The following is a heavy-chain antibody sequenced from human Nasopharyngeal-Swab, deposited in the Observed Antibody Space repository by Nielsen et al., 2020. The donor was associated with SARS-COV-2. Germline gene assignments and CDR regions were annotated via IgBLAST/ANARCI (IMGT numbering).Heavy chain of an antibody. J-gene: IGHJ4*02. CDR2: TDEYGTTI. D-gene: IGHD6-19*01. CDR1: GFTFSNYC. Sequence: GESLKISCVASGFTFSNYCMHWVRQAPGKGLVWVSRTDEYGTTINYADSVKGRFAISRDNAKNTLYLQMNSLRADDTAMYYCASDLSGRDDFWGQGTLVTVAS. V-gene: IGHV3-74*01. CDR3: ASDLSGRDDF.